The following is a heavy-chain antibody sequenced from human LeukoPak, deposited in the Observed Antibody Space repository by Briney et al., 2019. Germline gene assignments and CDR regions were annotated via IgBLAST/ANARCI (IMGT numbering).Heavy chain of an antibody. D-gene: IGHD1-26*01. CDR1: GFTFSSYA. Sequence: GGSLRLSCAASGFTFSSYAMHWVRQAPGKGLEWVAVISYDGSNKYYADSVKGRFTISRDNSKNTLYLQMNSLRVEDTAVYYCAREDSGSSWGAFDIWGQGTMVTVSS. V-gene: IGHV3-30*04. CDR3: AREDSGSSWGAFDI. CDR2: ISYDGSNK. J-gene: IGHJ3*02.